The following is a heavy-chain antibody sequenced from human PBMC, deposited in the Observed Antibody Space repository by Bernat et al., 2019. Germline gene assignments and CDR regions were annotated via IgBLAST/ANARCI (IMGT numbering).Heavy chain of an antibody. J-gene: IGHJ4*02. D-gene: IGHD3-10*01. V-gene: IGHV6-1*01. CDR1: GDSVSSNSAA. Sequence: QVQLQQSGPGLVKPSQTLSLTCAISGDSVSSNSAAWNWIRHSPSKGLEWLGRTYYRSKWYNDYAVSVNSRITINPDKSTTQFTLQLNSVPPEDTAVYYCARDRIIWCAELSLDYWGQGTLVTVSS. CDR3: ARDRIIWCAELSLDY. CDR2: TYYRSKWYN.